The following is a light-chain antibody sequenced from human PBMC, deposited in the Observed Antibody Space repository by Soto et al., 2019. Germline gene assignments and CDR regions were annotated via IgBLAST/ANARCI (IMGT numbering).Light chain of an antibody. CDR3: QQYGNSRGT. CDR1: QSVSTTY. CDR2: GAS. J-gene: IGKJ1*01. V-gene: IGKV3-20*01. Sequence: DIVLTQSPGTLSSSPGDRATLSCRASQSVSTTYLSWYQQKPGQAPMLLIYGASSRATGIPERFSGSGSGTEFTLTISGLEPEDFAVYYCQQYGNSRGTFGQGTKVEIK.